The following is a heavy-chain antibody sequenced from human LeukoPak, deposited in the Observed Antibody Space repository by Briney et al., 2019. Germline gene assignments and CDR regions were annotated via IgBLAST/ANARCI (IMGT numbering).Heavy chain of an antibody. CDR2: INSDGSST. D-gene: IGHD2-15*01. CDR1: GFTFSSYW. J-gene: IGHJ4*02. Sequence: GGSLRLSCAASGFTFSSYWMHWVRQAPGKGLVWVSRINSDGSSTSYADSVKGRFTISRDNAKNTLYLQMNSLRSEDTAVYHCARDPKRYCSGGSCYVDYWGQGTLVTVSS. V-gene: IGHV3-74*01. CDR3: ARDPKRYCSGGSCYVDY.